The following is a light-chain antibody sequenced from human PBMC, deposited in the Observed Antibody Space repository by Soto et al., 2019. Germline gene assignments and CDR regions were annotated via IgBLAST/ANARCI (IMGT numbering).Light chain of an antibody. CDR2: WAS. CDR1: QRVFSSSNSKNY. Sequence: DIVMTQSPDSLGVSLGERATINCKSSQRVFSSSNSKNYLAWYQHKPGQPPRLLLYWASTRESGVPDRFSGSGSGTDFTLTISSLQADDVAIYYCQQYYSSPFTFGPGTKVD. CDR3: QQYYSSPFT. V-gene: IGKV4-1*01. J-gene: IGKJ3*01.